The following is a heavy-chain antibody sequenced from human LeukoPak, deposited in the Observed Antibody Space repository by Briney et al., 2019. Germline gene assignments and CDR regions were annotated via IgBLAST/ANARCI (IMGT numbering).Heavy chain of an antibody. J-gene: IGHJ3*02. CDR1: GFTFSDYY. CDR3: ACPIDFLEWFPDAFDI. Sequence: GGSLRLSCAASGFTFSDYYMSWIRQAPGKGLEWVSYISSSGSTIYYADSVKGRFTISRDNAKNSLYLQMNSLRAEDTAVYYCACPIDFLEWFPDAFDIWGQGTMVTVSS. V-gene: IGHV3-11*04. D-gene: IGHD3-3*01. CDR2: ISSSGSTI.